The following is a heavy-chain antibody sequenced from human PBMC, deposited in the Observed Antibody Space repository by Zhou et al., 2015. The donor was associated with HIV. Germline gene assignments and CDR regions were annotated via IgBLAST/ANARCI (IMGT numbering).Heavy chain of an antibody. CDR3: ARSRCSSTSCQPYSSSWYPDY. CDR1: GYTFTSYY. D-gene: IGHD2-2*01. CDR2: NNPDDATT. J-gene: IGHJ4*02. V-gene: IGHV1-46*01. Sequence: QVQLVQSGAEVKKPGASVKVSCKASGYTFTSYYMHWVRQAPGQGLEWMGINNPDDATTSYARKFRGRVTMTSDTSTSTVYMELSSLGSEDTAVYYCARSRCSSTSCQPYSSSWYPDYWGQGTLVTVSS.